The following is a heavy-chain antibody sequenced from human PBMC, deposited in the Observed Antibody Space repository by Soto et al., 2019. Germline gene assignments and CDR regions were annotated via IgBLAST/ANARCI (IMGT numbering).Heavy chain of an antibody. V-gene: IGHV4-61*01. D-gene: IGHD6-13*01. Sequence: SETLSLTCTVSGGSVSSGSYYWSWIRQPPGKGLEWIGYIYYSGSTNYNPSLKSRVTISVDTSKNQFSLKLSSVTAADTAVYYCASDTLRRVAGDYYYYGMEVWGQGTTVTVS. CDR3: ASDTLRRVAGDYYYYGMEV. CDR2: IYYSGST. J-gene: IGHJ6*02. CDR1: GGSVSSGSYY.